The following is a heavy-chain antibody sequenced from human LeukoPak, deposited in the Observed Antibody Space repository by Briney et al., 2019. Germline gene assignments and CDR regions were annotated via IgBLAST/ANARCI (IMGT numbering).Heavy chain of an antibody. CDR2: IRSDGSNK. CDR3: AKDYYDSSGFGAFDY. Sequence: GGSLRLSCAASGSTVTTNYMTWVRQAPGKGLEWVAFIRSDGSNKYYADSVKGRFTISRDNSKNTLYLQMNSLRAEDTAVYYCAKDYYDSSGFGAFDYWGQGTLVTVSS. V-gene: IGHV3-30*02. D-gene: IGHD3-22*01. CDR1: GSTVTTNY. J-gene: IGHJ4*02.